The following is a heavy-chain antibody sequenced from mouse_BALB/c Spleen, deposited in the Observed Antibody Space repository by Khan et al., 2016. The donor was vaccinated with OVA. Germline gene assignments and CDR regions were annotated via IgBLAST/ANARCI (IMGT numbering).Heavy chain of an antibody. Sequence: QIQLVQSGPELKKPGETVKISCKASGYTFTNYGMNWVKQAPGKGLKWMGWINTYTGEPTYADDFKGRFAFSLETSANTAYLQINTLKNEETATYFCARSASYWFFDVWGAGTTVTVSS. CDR1: GYTFTNYG. CDR3: ARSASYWFFDV. CDR2: INTYTGEP. D-gene: IGHD6-1*01. J-gene: IGHJ1*01. V-gene: IGHV9-3-1*01.